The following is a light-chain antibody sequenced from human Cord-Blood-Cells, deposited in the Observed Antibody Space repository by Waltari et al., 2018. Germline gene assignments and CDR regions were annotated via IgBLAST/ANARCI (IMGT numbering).Light chain of an antibody. Sequence: QSVLTQPPSASGTPGQRVTISCSGSSSNIGSITVNWYQQLPGTAPKLLIYSNNQRPSGVPDRFSGSKSGTSASLAISGLQSEDEADYYCVAWDDSLNVVFGGGTKLTVL. CDR1: SSNIGSIT. CDR2: SNN. V-gene: IGLV1-44*01. CDR3: VAWDDSLNVV. J-gene: IGLJ2*01.